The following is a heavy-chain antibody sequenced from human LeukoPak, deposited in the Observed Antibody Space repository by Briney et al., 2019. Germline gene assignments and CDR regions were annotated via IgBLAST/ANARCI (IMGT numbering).Heavy chain of an antibody. CDR1: GGSISSYY. CDR3: ARSVNYDFWSGCPYYMDV. D-gene: IGHD3-3*01. J-gene: IGHJ6*03. CDR2: IYYSGST. V-gene: IGHV4-59*12. Sequence: SSETLSLTCTVSGGSISSYYWSWIRQPPGKGLEWIGYIYYSGSTNYNPSLKSRVTISVDTSKNQFSLKLSSVTAADTAVYYCARSVNYDFWSGCPYYMDVWGKGTTVTVSS.